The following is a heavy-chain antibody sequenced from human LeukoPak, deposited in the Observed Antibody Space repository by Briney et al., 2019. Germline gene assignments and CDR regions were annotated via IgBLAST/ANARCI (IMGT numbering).Heavy chain of an antibody. D-gene: IGHD3-10*01. V-gene: IGHV4-34*01. CDR2: INHSGST. CDR3: ARVLLWFGAGYFDY. J-gene: IGHJ4*02. CDR1: GGSFSGYY. Sequence: SETLSLTCAVYGGSFSGYYWSWIRQPPGKGLEWIGEINHSGSTNYNPSLKSRVTISVDTSKNQFSLKLSSVTAADTAVYYCARVLLWFGAGYFDYWGQGTLVTVSS.